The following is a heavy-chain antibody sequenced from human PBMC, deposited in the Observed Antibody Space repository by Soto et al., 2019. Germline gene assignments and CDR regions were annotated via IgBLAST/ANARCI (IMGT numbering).Heavy chain of an antibody. CDR3: ARKVMAARWADAFDI. CDR2: IDPSDSYT. Sequence: PGESLKISCKGSGYSFTTYWITWVRQMPGKGLEWMGRIDPSDSYTNYSPSFQGHVTISADKSISTAYLQWSSLKASDTAMYYCARKVMAARWADAFDIWDQGTMVTVSS. CDR1: GYSFTTYW. J-gene: IGHJ3*02. V-gene: IGHV5-10-1*01. D-gene: IGHD5-12*01.